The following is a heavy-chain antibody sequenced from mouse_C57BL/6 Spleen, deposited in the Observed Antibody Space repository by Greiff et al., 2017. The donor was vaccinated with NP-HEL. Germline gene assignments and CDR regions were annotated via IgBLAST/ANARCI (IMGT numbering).Heavy chain of an antibody. CDR3: GRAGWLVRSKWCFDV. CDR1: GYTFTSYW. CDR2: IDPNSGGT. V-gene: IGHV1-72*01. J-gene: IGHJ1*03. D-gene: IGHD1-1*01. Sequence: VQLQQSGAELVKPGASVKLSCKASGYTFTSYWMHWVKQRPGRGLEWIGRIDPNSGGTKYNEKFKSKATLTVDKPSSTAYMQLSSLTSEDSAVYFCGRAGWLVRSKWCFDVWGTGTTVTVSS.